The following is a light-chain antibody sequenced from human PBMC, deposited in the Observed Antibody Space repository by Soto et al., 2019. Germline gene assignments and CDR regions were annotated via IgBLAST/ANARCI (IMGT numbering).Light chain of an antibody. V-gene: IGKV1-39*01. CDR3: QQSYRTPLS. CDR1: QSISYY. CDR2: TAS. Sequence: DIQMTQSPSSLSASVGDRVTITCRASQSISYYLNWYQQKPGKAPTLLIYTASNLQSGVPSRFSGSGSGTDFTLTISSLEPEDFAIYYRQQSYRTPLSFGGGTKVEI. J-gene: IGKJ4*01.